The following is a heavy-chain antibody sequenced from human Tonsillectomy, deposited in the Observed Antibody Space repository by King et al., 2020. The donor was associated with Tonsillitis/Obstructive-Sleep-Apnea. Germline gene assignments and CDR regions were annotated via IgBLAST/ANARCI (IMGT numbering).Heavy chain of an antibody. V-gene: IGHV4-59*01. J-gene: IGHJ6*03. Sequence: VQLQESGPGLVKPSETLSLTCTVSGGSISSYYWSWIRQPQGKGLAWIGYIYYSGSTNYNPSLKSRVTISVDTSKNQFSLKLSSVTAADTAVYYCARDSDFWSGYSYYYHYMDVWGKGTTVTVSS. D-gene: IGHD3-3*01. CDR3: ARDSDFWSGYSYYYHYMDV. CDR1: GGSISSYY. CDR2: IYYSGST.